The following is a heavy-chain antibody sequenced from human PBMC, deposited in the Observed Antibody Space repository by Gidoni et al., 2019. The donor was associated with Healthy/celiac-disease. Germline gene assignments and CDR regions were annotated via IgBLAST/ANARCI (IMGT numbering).Heavy chain of an antibody. V-gene: IGHV3-53*01. D-gene: IGHD6-13*01. CDR1: GFTASRNY. Sequence: EVQLVESGGGLIQPGGSLRLSCAASGFTASRNYISWVRQAPGKGLDGVSVIYSGGSTNYADAVKGRFTISRDNSKNTLYLQMNSLRAEDTAVYYCARDLGIAAAGTNQYYYYGMDVWGQGTTVTVSS. CDR2: IYSGGST. CDR3: ARDLGIAAAGTNQYYYYGMDV. J-gene: IGHJ6*02.